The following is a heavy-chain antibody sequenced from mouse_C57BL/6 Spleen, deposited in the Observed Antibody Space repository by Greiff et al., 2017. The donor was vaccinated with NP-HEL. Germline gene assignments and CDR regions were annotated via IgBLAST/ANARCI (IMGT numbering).Heavy chain of an antibody. CDR3: ARELRYFDV. Sequence: EVQLQQSGPELVKPGASVKISCKASGYTFTDYYMNWVKQSHGKSLEWIGDINPNNGGTSYNQKFKGKATLTVDKSSSTAYMELRSLTSEDSAVYYCARELRYFDVWGTGTTVTVSS. V-gene: IGHV1-26*01. CDR2: INPNNGGT. CDR1: GYTFTDYY. J-gene: IGHJ1*03.